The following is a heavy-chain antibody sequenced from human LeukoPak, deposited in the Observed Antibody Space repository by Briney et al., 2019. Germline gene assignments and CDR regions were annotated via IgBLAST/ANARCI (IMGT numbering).Heavy chain of an antibody. J-gene: IGHJ4*02. CDR2: ISGNDENT. D-gene: IGHD6-19*01. CDR3: AKAPLGLRSPLGY. V-gene: IGHV3-23*01. CDR1: GFTFSNYG. Sequence: GGSLRLSCAASGFTFSNYGMNWVRQAPGKGLEWVSGISGNDENTYYADSVKGRFTISRDNSKNMLFLQMNSLRAEDTAVYYCAKAPLGLRSPLGYWGQGTLVTVSS.